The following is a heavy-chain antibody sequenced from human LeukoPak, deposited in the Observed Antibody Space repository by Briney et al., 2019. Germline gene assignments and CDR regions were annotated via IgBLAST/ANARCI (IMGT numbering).Heavy chain of an antibody. V-gene: IGHV4-59*08. D-gene: IGHD4-17*01. J-gene: IGHJ4*02. CDR2: IYYSGST. CDR3: ARYLDTVTFDY. CDR1: GGSISSYY. Sequence: SETLSLTCTVSGGSISSYYWSWIRQPPGKGLEWIGYIYYSGSTNYNPSLKSRVTISVDTSKNQISLKLSSVTAADTAVYYCARYLDTVTFDYWGQGTLVTVSS.